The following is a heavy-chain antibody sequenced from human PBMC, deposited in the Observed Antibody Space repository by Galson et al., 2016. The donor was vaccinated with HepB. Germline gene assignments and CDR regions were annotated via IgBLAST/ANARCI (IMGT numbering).Heavy chain of an antibody. D-gene: IGHD3-10*01. CDR2: IDPGDSYT. J-gene: IGHJ4*02. CDR1: GYSFTSYY. Sequence: QSGAEVKKPGESLRISCKGSGYSFTSYYITWVRQMPGKGLEWMGTIDPGDSYTNYSPSFQGHVTIPADKSISTAYLQWTSLKASDTAMYYCARRTGFGARFDYWGQGTLVTVS. CDR3: ARRTGFGARFDY. V-gene: IGHV5-10-1*01.